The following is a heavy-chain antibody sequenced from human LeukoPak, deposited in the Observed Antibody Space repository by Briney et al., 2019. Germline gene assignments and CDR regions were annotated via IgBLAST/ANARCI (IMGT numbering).Heavy chain of an antibody. V-gene: IGHV3-33*01. D-gene: IGHD6-19*01. CDR3: ARASGPSSGWYLDY. J-gene: IGHJ4*02. CDR1: GFTFSSYG. Sequence: AGGSLRLSRAASGFTFSSYGMHWVRQAPGKGLEWVAVIWYDGSNKYYADSVKGRFTISGDNSKNTLYLQMNSLRAEDTAVYYCARASGPSSGWYLDYWGQGTLVTVSS. CDR2: IWYDGSNK.